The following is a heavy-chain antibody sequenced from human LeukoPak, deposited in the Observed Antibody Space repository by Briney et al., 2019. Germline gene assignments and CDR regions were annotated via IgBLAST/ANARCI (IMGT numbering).Heavy chain of an antibody. CDR2: ISGSGGST. CDR3: AKEGTAQRGYYYDSSGYPYFDY. D-gene: IGHD3-22*01. V-gene: IGHV3-23*01. CDR1: GFTFSSYA. Sequence: GGSLRLSCAASGFTFSSYAMSWVRQAPGKGLEWVSAISGSGGSTYYADSVKGRFTISRDNSKNTLYLQMNSLRAEDTAVYYCAKEGTAQRGYYYDSSGYPYFDYWGQGTLVTVSS. J-gene: IGHJ4*02.